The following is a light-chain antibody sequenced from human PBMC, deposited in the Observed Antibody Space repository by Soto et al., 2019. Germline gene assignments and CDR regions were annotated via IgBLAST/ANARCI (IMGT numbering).Light chain of an antibody. CDR1: QSISSY. Sequence: DIVLTQSPATLSLSPGERATLSCRASQSISSYSAWYQQKPGQAPSLLIYDASNRATGIPARFSGSGSGTDFTLTISSLEPEDFAVYYCQQRSNWPRTFGQGTKVDIK. V-gene: IGKV3-11*01. CDR2: DAS. J-gene: IGKJ1*01. CDR3: QQRSNWPRT.